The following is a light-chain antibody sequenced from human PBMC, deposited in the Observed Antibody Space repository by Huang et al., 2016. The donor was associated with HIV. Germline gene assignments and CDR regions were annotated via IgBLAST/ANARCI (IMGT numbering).Light chain of an antibody. CDR1: QSVDSN. CDR2: DAS. V-gene: IGKV3D-20*01. J-gene: IGKJ4*01. CDR3: QQYGSSPLT. Sequence: EIVLTQSPATLSLSPGERATLSCGASQSVDSNLAWYQQNPGLAPRLLIYDASSRATGIPDRFSGSGSGTDFTLTISRLEPEDFAVYYCQQYGSSPLTFGGGTKVEIK.